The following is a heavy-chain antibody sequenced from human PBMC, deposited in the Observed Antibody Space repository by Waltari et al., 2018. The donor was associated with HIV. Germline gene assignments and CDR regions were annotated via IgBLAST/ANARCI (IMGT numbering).Heavy chain of an antibody. V-gene: IGHV3-23*01. CDR3: AKAYYENTAYYYDF. CDR1: GFAYVSYA. CDR2: VSGSGAKS. J-gene: IGHJ4*02. D-gene: IGHD3-22*01. Sequence: EVQLLESGGGLVQPGGSRRLSCAASGFAYVSYAITWVRQSPERGLEWFAAVSGSGAKSFYADSVKGRFTISRDNSKNTVFLQMNSLRAADTAIYYCAKAYYENTAYYYDFWGRGTRVTVSS.